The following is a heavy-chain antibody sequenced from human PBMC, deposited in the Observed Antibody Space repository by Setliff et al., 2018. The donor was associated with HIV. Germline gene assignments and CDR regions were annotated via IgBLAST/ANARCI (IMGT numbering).Heavy chain of an antibody. CDR3: ARSGGIGNYHWDV. V-gene: IGHV3-21*01. D-gene: IGHD3-16*01. CDR1: GFTFSSYC. CDR2: ISYGSTYI. J-gene: IGHJ6*03. Sequence: GGSLRLSCAASGFTFSSYCMDWFRQAPGKGLEWVSSISYGSTYIYQSDSVWGRFTISRDDAKKSLYLQMNSLGAEDTAVYYCARSGGIGNYHWDVWGKGTTVTVSS.